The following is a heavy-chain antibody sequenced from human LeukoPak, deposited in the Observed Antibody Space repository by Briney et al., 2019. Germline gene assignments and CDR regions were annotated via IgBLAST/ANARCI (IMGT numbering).Heavy chain of an antibody. CDR2: IYTSGST. V-gene: IGHV4-4*07. CDR3: ARDSGITIFGVVIPSSYGMDV. D-gene: IGHD3-3*01. Sequence: SETLSLTCPVSGGSIGSYYWSWIRQPAGKGLEWIGRIYTSGSTNYNPSLKSRVTMSVDTSKNQFSLKLSSVTAADTAVYYCARDSGITIFGVVIPSSYGMDVWGQGTTVTVSS. J-gene: IGHJ6*02. CDR1: GGSIGSYY.